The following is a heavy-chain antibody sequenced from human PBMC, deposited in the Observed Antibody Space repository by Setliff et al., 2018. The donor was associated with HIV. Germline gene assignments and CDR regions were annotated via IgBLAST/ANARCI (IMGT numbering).Heavy chain of an antibody. CDR3: AREIQFSATTYYYYMDD. V-gene: IGHV4-4*07. D-gene: IGHD5-18*01. Sequence: PSETLSLTCTVSRGSISSYYWSWIRQPAGKGLEWIGRTYASGRTNYNPSLKSRVTLSADTSKNQFSLKVTSVTAADTAVYYCAREIQFSATTYYYYMDDWGRGTTVTVSS. CDR1: RGSISSYY. J-gene: IGHJ6*03. CDR2: TYASGRT.